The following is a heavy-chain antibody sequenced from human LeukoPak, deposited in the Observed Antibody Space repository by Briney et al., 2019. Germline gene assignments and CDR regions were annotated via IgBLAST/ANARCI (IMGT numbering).Heavy chain of an antibody. CDR3: ARASRQWEGRVYYFDY. CDR1: GFTFSSYE. D-gene: IGHD1-26*01. V-gene: IGHV3-20*04. J-gene: IGHJ4*02. Sequence: PGGSLRLSCAASGFTFSSYEMNWVRQAPGKGLEWVSGINWNGGSTGYADSVKGRFTISRDNAKNSLYLQMNSLRAEDTALYYCARASRQWEGRVYYFDYWGQGTLVTVSS. CDR2: INWNGGST.